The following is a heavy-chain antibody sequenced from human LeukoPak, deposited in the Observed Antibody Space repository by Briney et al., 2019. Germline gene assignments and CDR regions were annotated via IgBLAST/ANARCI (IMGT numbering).Heavy chain of an antibody. CDR3: ARGRLNVATTYYYYYGMDV. V-gene: IGHV4-59*01. CDR2: IYYSGST. D-gene: IGHD5-12*01. Sequence: PSETLSLTCTVSGGSISSYYWSWIRQPPGKELEGIGYIYYSGSTNYNPSLKSRVTISVDTSKNQFSLKLSSVTAADTAVYYCARGRLNVATTYYYYYGMDVWGQGTTVTVSS. CDR1: GGSISSYY. J-gene: IGHJ6*02.